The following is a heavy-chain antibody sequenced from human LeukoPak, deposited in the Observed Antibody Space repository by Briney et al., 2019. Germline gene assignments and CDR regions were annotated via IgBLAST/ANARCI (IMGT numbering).Heavy chain of an antibody. CDR1: GYTFSSYG. CDR2: INAYNGNT. V-gene: IGHV1-18*01. D-gene: IGHD2-2*01. CDR3: ARDVGDIVTIPAAISVP. J-gene: IGHJ5*02. Sequence: ASVKVSCKASGYTFSSYGISWVRQAPGQGLEWMGWINAYNGNTNYAQMVQGRVTMATDTSTSTAYMEVRSLRSDDTAMYYCARDVGDIVTIPAAISVPWGQGTLVTVSS.